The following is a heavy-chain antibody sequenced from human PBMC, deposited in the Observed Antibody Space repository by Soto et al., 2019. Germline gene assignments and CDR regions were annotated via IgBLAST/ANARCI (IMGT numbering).Heavy chain of an antibody. Sequence: GGSLRLSCTASGFTFRTYAMTWFRQAPGRGLEWVSAISGSAGTFYATSVKGRFTISRDNSRSTVYLQMHSLRAEDSAIYYCARVQATGTGRGFYDSWGQGTLVTVSS. CDR2: ISGSAGT. V-gene: IGHV3-23*01. J-gene: IGHJ4*02. CDR3: ARVQATGTGRGFYDS. CDR1: GFTFRTYA. D-gene: IGHD3-9*01.